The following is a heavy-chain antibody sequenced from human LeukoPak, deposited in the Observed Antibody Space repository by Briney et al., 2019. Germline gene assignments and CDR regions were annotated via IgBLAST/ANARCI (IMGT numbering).Heavy chain of an antibody. CDR1: GGSISSRSYY. CDR2: IYYSGST. D-gene: IGHD3-3*01. CDR3: AKSRNFGSGYYFDY. J-gene: IGHJ4*02. V-gene: IGHV4-39*07. Sequence: SENLSLTCTVAGGSISSRSYYWGWIRQPPGKGLEWIGTIYYSGSTYYNPSLKSRVTISIDTSKNQFSLKVSSMTAADTAVYYCAKSRNFGSGYYFDYWGQGTLVTVSS.